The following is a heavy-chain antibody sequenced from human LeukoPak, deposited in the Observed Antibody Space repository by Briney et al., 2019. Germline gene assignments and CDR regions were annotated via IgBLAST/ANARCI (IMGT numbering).Heavy chain of an antibody. CDR3: ARDGSGSYYNGWFDP. V-gene: IGHV4-4*07. CDR1: GGSISSYY. J-gene: IGHJ5*02. CDR2: IYTSGST. Sequence: TETLSLTCNAAGGSISSYYWSWIRQPAGKGLEWMWRIYTSGSTKYSPSRKSRVTMSVDTSKNQLSLKLSSVTAADTAVYYCARDGSGSYYNGWFDPWGQGTLVTVSS. D-gene: IGHD3-10*01.